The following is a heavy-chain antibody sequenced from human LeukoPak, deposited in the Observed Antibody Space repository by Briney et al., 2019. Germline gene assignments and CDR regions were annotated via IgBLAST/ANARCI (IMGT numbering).Heavy chain of an antibody. J-gene: IGHJ4*02. V-gene: IGHV3-74*01. Sequence: PGGSLRLSCAASGFTFSTSWMHWVRHAPGKGLVWVARIKSDVRSTDYADSVKGRFTISRDDANNILYLQMNSLRAEDTAVYYCTAIRPDYWGQGTVVTVSS. D-gene: IGHD2-21*02. CDR3: TAIRPDY. CDR2: IKSDVRST. CDR1: GFTFSTSW.